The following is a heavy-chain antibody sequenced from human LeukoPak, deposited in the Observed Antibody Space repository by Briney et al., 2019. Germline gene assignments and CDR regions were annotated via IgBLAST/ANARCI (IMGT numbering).Heavy chain of an antibody. CDR1: GGTFSSYA. CDR3: AREGALRYFDWSNWFDP. CDR2: IIPIFGTA. V-gene: IGHV1-69*13. Sequence: SVKVSCKASGGTFSSYAISWVRQAPGQGLEWMGGIIPIFGTANYAQKFQGRVTITADESTSTAYMELSSLRSEDTAVYYCAREGALRYFDWSNWFDPWGQGTLVTVSS. D-gene: IGHD3-9*01. J-gene: IGHJ5*02.